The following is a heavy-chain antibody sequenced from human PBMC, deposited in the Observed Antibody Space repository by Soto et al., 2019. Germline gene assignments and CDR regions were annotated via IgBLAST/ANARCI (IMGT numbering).Heavy chain of an antibody. V-gene: IGHV4-59*01. Sequence: SETLSLTCTVSGGSISSYYWSWIRQPPGKGLEWIGYIYYSGSTNYNPSLKSRVTISVDTSKNQFSLKLSSVTDADTAVYYCGRDLVYYDSSGDYYYGMDVWGQGTTVTVSS. D-gene: IGHD3-22*01. CDR1: GGSISSYY. J-gene: IGHJ6*02. CDR2: IYYSGST. CDR3: GRDLVYYDSSGDYYYGMDV.